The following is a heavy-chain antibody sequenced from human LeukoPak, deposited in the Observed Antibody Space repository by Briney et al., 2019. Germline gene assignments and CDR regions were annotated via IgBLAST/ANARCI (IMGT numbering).Heavy chain of an antibody. CDR3: AKDGHCSGGRCYSNYFDC. Sequence: GGSLRLSCAASGFTFSRYGMHWVRQAPGKGLEWVAVMSYDGSNKYYADSVKGRFTISRDNSKNTLYLQMNSLRAEDTAVCYCAKDGHCSGGRCYSNYFDCWGQGTLVTVSS. J-gene: IGHJ4*02. V-gene: IGHV3-30*18. D-gene: IGHD2-15*01. CDR2: MSYDGSNK. CDR1: GFTFSRYG.